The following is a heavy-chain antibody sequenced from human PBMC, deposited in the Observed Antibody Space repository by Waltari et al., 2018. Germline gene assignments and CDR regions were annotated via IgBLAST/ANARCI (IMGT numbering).Heavy chain of an antibody. CDR2: IAYDGTKK. D-gene: IGHD4-17*01. V-gene: IGHV3-30*18. Sequence: QVQLVESGGGVVQPGRSLRVSCKVSGFTFSSYDLHWVRQAPGKGLEWVALIAYDGTKKYHADSVNGRFTISRDNWNNTLYLQMNNLRLEDTAVYYCAKNLDYGENYYHYAIDAWGRGTTVTVSS. CDR1: GFTFSSYD. CDR3: AKNLDYGENYYHYAIDA. J-gene: IGHJ6*02.